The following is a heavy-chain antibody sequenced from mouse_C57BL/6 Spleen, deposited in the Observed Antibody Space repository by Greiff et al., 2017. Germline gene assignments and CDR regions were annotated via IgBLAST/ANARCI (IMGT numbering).Heavy chain of an antibody. V-gene: IGHV1-52*01. CDR1: GYTFTSYW. Sequence: QVQLQQPGAELVRPGSSVKLSCKASGYTFTSYWMHWVKQRPIQGLEWIGNIDPSDSETHYNQKFKDKATLTVDKSSSTAYMQLSSLTSEDSAVYYCAYHGRSSNYYAMDYWGQGTSVTVSS. D-gene: IGHD1-1*01. CDR3: AYHGRSSNYYAMDY. CDR2: IDPSDSET. J-gene: IGHJ4*01.